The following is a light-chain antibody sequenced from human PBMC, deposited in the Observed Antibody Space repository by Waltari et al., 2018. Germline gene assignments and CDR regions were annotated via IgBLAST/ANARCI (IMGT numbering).Light chain of an antibody. CDR2: EVS. CDR3: MQSIQLFT. V-gene: IGKV2D-29*02. Sequence: DIVMTQTPLSLSVTPGQPASISCKSSQSLLHSDGKTYLYWYLQKPGQSPQLLLYEVSNRFSGVPDRFSGSGSGTDFTLKISRVEAEDVGVYYCMQSIQLFTFGPGTKVDIK. CDR1: QSLLHSDGKTY. J-gene: IGKJ3*01.